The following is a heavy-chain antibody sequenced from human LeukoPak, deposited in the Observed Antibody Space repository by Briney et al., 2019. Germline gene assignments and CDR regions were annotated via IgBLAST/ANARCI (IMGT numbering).Heavy chain of an antibody. Sequence: SETLSLTCTVSGGSISSGDYYWSWIHQPPGKGLEWIGYIYYSGSTYYNPSLKSRVTISVDTSKNQFSLKLSSVTAADTAVYYCARDGYSSSWGGIDYWGQGTLVTVSS. V-gene: IGHV4-30-4*08. CDR1: GGSISSGDYY. J-gene: IGHJ4*02. CDR3: ARDGYSSSWGGIDY. CDR2: IYYSGST. D-gene: IGHD6-13*01.